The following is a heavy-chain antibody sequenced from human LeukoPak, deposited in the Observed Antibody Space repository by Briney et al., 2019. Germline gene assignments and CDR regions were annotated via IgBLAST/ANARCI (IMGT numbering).Heavy chain of an antibody. V-gene: IGHV4-38-2*02. CDR1: DDSISSGYY. CDR2: IYHSGST. J-gene: IGHJ3*02. CDR3: AKSNGYGLVDI. Sequence: PSETLSLTCTVSDDSISSGYYWGWIRQPPGEGLEWIGSIYHSGSTYYSPSLRSRVTISLDTSRNQFSLKLNSVTAADTAVYYCAKSNGYGLVDIWGQGTMVTVSS. D-gene: IGHD3-10*01.